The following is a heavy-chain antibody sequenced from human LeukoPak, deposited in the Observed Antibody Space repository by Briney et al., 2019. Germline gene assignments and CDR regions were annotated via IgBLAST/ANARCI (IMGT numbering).Heavy chain of an antibody. CDR3: ASETIAAELSYYYYGMDV. Sequence: ASVKVSCKASGYTFTSYAMNWVRQAPGQGLEWMGWINTNTGNPTYAQGFTGRFVFSLDTSVSTAYLQISSLKAEDTAVYYCASETIAAELSYYYYGMDVWGQGTTVTVSS. J-gene: IGHJ6*02. CDR1: GYTFTSYA. V-gene: IGHV7-4-1*02. CDR2: INTNTGNP. D-gene: IGHD6-13*01.